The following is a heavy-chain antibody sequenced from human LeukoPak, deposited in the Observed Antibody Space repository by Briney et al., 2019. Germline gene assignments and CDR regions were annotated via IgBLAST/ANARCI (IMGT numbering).Heavy chain of an antibody. D-gene: IGHD4-17*01. CDR1: GFTFGSYA. Sequence: QPGGSLRLSCAASGFTFGSYAIHWVRQAPGRGLEWVAVVSYDGTNKYYADSVKGRFTISRDNSKNTLYLQMNSLRAEDTAVYYCARVGGEDYGDYHGAFDIWGQGTMVTVSS. CDR3: ARVGGEDYGDYHGAFDI. V-gene: IGHV3-30-3*01. CDR2: VSYDGTNK. J-gene: IGHJ3*02.